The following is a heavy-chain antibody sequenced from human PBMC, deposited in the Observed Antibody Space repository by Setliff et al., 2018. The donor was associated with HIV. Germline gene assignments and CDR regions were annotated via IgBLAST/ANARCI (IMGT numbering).Heavy chain of an antibody. Sequence: SVKVSCKTSGITLAGYYFHWVRQAPGQGLEWMGGIIPIFGSTKYAQKFQGRVTITADESTSTADMELSSLRSEDTAVYYCARAYYDILTGYPSPRYYYYYMDVWGKGTTVTVSS. CDR3: ARAYYDILTGYPSPRYYYYYMDV. CDR1: GITLAGYY. V-gene: IGHV1-69*13. D-gene: IGHD3-9*01. J-gene: IGHJ6*03. CDR2: IIPIFGST.